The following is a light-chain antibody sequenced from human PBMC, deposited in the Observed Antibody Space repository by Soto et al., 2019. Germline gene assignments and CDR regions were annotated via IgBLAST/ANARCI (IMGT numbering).Light chain of an antibody. CDR2: RAS. CDR3: QQYYTYPWT. CDR1: QSIATF. Sequence: DIQVTQSPSTLSASVGDRVTITCRASQSIATFLAWYQQKPGKAPNLLIQRASILECGVPSRFSGSGSGTELTLTISSLQPDDVATYHCQQYYTYPWTFGHGTKVDIK. V-gene: IGKV1-5*03. J-gene: IGKJ1*01.